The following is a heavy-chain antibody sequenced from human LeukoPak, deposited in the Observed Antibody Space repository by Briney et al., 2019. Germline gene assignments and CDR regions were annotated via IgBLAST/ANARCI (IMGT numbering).Heavy chain of an antibody. Sequence: GGSLRLSCAASGFTFVSYWMHWVRQAPGKGLVWVSRINGYGSSTDFADSVKGRFTISRDNAKNTLYLQMNSLRAEDTAVYYCARDAPGNTALDYWGQGTLVTVSS. CDR2: INGYGSST. D-gene: IGHD5-18*01. V-gene: IGHV3-74*01. CDR3: ARDAPGNTALDY. CDR1: GFTFVSYW. J-gene: IGHJ4*02.